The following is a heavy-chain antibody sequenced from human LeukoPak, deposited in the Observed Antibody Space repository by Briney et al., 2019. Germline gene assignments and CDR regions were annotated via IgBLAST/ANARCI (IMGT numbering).Heavy chain of an antibody. CDR2: LYYSGST. J-gene: IGHJ3*02. D-gene: IGHD6-6*01. Sequence: SETLSLTCAVYGGSFSGYYWGWIRQPPGKGLEWIGSLYYSGSTYYNPSLKSRVTISVDTSKNQFSLKLGSVTAADTAVYYCARRSSSWNAFDIWGRGTMVTVSS. V-gene: IGHV4-39*01. CDR1: GGSFSGYY. CDR3: ARRSSSWNAFDI.